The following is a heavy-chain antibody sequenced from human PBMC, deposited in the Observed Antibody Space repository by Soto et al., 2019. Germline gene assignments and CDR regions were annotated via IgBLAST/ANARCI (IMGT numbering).Heavy chain of an antibody. Sequence: QVQLQESGPGLVKPSQTLSLTCTVSGGSISSGGYYWSWIRQHPGKGLEWIGYIYYSGSTYYNPSLKRRVTISVDTSKNQFSLKLSSVTAADTAVYYCARASGYDFWSGYQPLGGGFDLWGRGTLVTVSS. J-gene: IGHJ2*01. D-gene: IGHD3-3*01. CDR3: ARASGYDFWSGYQPLGGGFDL. CDR2: IYYSGST. V-gene: IGHV4-31*03. CDR1: GGSISSGGYY.